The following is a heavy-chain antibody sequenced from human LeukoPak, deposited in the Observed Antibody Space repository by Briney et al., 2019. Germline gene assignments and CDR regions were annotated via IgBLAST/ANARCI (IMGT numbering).Heavy chain of an antibody. V-gene: IGHV6-1*01. CDR3: ARGYGYYFDY. D-gene: IGHD5-18*01. CDR2: TYYRSKWYT. J-gene: IGHJ4*02. CDR1: GDSVSSNSAA. Sequence: SQTLSLTCTISGDSVSSNSAAWNWIRRSPSRGLEWLGRTYYRSKWYTDYALSVKSRITINPDTSKNQFSLQLNSVTPEDTAVYYCARGYGYYFDYWGQGTLVTVSP.